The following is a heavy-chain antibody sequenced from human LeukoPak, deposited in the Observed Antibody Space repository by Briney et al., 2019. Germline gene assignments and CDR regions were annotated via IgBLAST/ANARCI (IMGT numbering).Heavy chain of an antibody. Sequence: PGGSLRLSCAASGFTFSSYWMHWVRQAPWKGLVWVSRINTDGSSTSYADSVKGRFTISRDSAKNTLYLQMNSLRAEDTAVYYCARVSSSSWWALDYWGQGTLVTVSS. CDR2: INTDGSST. D-gene: IGHD6-13*01. V-gene: IGHV3-74*01. CDR1: GFTFSSYW. J-gene: IGHJ4*02. CDR3: ARVSSSSWWALDY.